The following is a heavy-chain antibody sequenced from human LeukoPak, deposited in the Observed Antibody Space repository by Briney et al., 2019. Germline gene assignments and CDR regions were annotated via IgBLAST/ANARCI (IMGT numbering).Heavy chain of an antibody. CDR3: AREHYSNYGHWFDP. V-gene: IGHV1-69*05. Sequence: SVKVSCKASGGTFSSYAISWVRQAPGQGLEWMGRIIPIFGTANYAQKFQGRVTITMDEPTSTAYMELSSLRSEDTAVYYCAREHYSNYGHWFDPWGQGTLVTVSS. CDR1: GGTFSSYA. D-gene: IGHD4-11*01. CDR2: IIPIFGTA. J-gene: IGHJ5*02.